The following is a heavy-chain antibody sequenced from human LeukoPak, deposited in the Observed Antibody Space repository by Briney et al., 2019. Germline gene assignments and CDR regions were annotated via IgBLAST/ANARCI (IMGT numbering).Heavy chain of an antibody. CDR3: ARIRPSGSPKEPGKFAY. Sequence: SETLSLICVVSGNSISSGDYCGWIRQPPGKGLEWIGSIYHTGSAYYNPSLKSPVSISLDTSENQFSLNLRSLTAADTAVYYCARIRPSGSPKEPGKFAYWGQGTLVTVSS. J-gene: IGHJ4*02. CDR2: IYHTGSA. CDR1: GNSISSGDY. V-gene: IGHV4-38-2*01. D-gene: IGHD1-26*01.